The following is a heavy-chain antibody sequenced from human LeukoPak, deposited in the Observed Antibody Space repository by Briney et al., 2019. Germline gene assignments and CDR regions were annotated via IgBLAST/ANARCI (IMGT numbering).Heavy chain of an antibody. CDR1: GYTFTSYY. Sequence: ASVKVSCKASGYTFTSYYMHWVRQAPGQGLEWMGIINPSGGSTSYAQKFQGRVTMTRDMSTSTVYMELSSLRSEDTAVYYCASNGGSYYSYYYYYMDVWGKGTTVTVSS. CDR3: ASNGGSYYSYYYYYMDV. D-gene: IGHD1-26*01. J-gene: IGHJ6*03. CDR2: INPSGGST. V-gene: IGHV1-46*01.